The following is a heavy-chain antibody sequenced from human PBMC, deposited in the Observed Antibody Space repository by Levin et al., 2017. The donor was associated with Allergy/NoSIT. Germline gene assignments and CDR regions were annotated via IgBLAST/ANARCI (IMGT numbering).Heavy chain of an antibody. CDR1: GFSFSDHY. CDR3: TRGGVAQTYYYDPMDV. D-gene: IGHD2-15*01. V-gene: IGHV3-72*01. CDR2: GRNKANSYTT. Sequence: GGSLRLSCAASGFSFSDHYIDWVRQAPGKGLEWVGRGRNKANSYTTEYAASVKGRFTISRDDSKNSLYLQMNSLKIEDTAVYYCTRGGVAQTYYYDPMDVWGPGTTVTVSS. J-gene: IGHJ6*02.